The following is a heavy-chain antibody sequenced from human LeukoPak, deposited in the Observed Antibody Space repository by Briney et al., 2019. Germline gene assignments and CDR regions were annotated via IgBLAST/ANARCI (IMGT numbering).Heavy chain of an antibody. CDR2: IYDSGNT. CDR3: ARSGSYLGHFDY. J-gene: IGHJ4*02. V-gene: IGHV4-30-2*01. D-gene: IGHD1-26*01. CDR1: GFTFSSYW. Sequence: LRLSCAASGFTFSSYWMSWVRQPPGKGLEWVGYIYDSGNTYYNPSLKSRVTISVDRPKNQFSLNLDSVSAADTAVYYCARSGSYLGHFDYWGQGTLVNVSS.